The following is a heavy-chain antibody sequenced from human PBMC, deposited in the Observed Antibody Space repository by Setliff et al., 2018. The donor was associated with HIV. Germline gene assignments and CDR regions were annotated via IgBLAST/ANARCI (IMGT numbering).Heavy chain of an antibody. CDR2: IYHSEYT. V-gene: IGHV4-4*02. CDR3: ARGHCSGTNCYGVDYYGMDV. J-gene: IGHJ6*02. Sequence: SETLSLTCAVSGGSISSDNWWTWVRQPPGKGLEWIGEIYHSEYTNYNASLKSRVSMSVDKSKNQFSLNLTSVTAADTAVYYCARGHCSGTNCYGVDYYGMDVWGQGTTVTVSS. D-gene: IGHD2-2*01. CDR1: GGSISSDNW.